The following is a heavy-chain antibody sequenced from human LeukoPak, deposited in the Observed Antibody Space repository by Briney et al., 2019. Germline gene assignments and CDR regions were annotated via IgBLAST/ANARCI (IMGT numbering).Heavy chain of an antibody. J-gene: IGHJ4*02. V-gene: IGHV4-38-2*01. D-gene: IGHD6-19*01. CDR1: GYSISSGYY. CDR2: IYHSGST. Sequence: PSETLSLTCAVSGYSISSGYYWGWIRQPPGKGLEWIGSIYHSGSTYYNPSLKSRVTIPVDTSKDQFSLKLSSVTAADTAVYYCASQIIAVAGTIDYWGQGTLVTVSS. CDR3: ASQIIAVAGTIDY.